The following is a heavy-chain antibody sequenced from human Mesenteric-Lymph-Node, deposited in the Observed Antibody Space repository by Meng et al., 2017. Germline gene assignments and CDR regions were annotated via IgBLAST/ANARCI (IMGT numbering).Heavy chain of an antibody. CDR1: DYSVSSGYF. Sequence: SETLSLTCSVSDYSVSSGYFWGWIRQPPGKGLEWIGNIYHSGRTYYNPSLKSRVTISVDTSKNQFSLKLSSVTAADTAVYYCARGKIAPRKRYYYYYGMDVWGQGTTVTVSS. CDR2: IYHSGRT. D-gene: IGHD6-13*01. CDR3: ARGKIAPRKRYYYYYGMDV. J-gene: IGHJ6*02. V-gene: IGHV4-38-2*02.